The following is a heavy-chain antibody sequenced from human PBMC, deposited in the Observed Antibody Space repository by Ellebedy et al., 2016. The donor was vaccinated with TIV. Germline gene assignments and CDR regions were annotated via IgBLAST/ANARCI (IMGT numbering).Heavy chain of an antibody. J-gene: IGHJ6*02. V-gene: IGHV3-30-3*02. Sequence: GESLKISCAASGFTFSSHTMHWVRQAPGKGLEWVALISYDGSNKYYADSLEGRFTLSRDNSKNTLYLQMNSLRPEDTAVYYCAKRGSPYNMDVWGQGTTVTVSS. CDR3: AKRGSPYNMDV. D-gene: IGHD5-24*01. CDR1: GFTFSSHT. CDR2: ISYDGSNK.